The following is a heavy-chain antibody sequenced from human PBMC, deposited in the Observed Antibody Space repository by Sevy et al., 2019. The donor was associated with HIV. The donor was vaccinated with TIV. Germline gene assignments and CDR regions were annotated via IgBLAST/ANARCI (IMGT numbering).Heavy chain of an antibody. D-gene: IGHD3-10*02. CDR2: IGGSADYT. Sequence: GGSLRLSCVTSGFTFSSYAMSWVRQTPGKGLEWVSAIGGSADYTYYADSVKGRFTISRDNSKNTLYLQMNGLRAEDTAAYYCAKEVSEHSCSEYWGQGTLVTVSS. CDR3: AKEVSEHSCSEY. CDR1: GFTFSSYA. J-gene: IGHJ4*02. V-gene: IGHV3-23*01.